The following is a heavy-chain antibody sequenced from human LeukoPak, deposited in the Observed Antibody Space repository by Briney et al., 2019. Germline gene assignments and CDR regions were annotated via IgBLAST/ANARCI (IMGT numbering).Heavy chain of an antibody. Sequence: GGSLRLSCAASGFTFSSYWMSWVRQAPGKGLEWVANIKQDGSEKYYVDSVKGRFTISRDNAKNSLYLQMNSLRAEDTAVYYCASGSQNYDFWSGSYYFDYWGQGTLVTVSS. V-gene: IGHV3-7*01. CDR2: IKQDGSEK. CDR3: ASGSQNYDFWSGSYYFDY. D-gene: IGHD3-3*01. J-gene: IGHJ4*02. CDR1: GFTFSSYW.